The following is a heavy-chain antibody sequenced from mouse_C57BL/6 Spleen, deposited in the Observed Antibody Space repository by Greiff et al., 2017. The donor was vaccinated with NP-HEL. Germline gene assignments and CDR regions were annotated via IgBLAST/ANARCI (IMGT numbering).Heavy chain of an antibody. CDR2: INPSTGGT. J-gene: IGHJ1*03. Sequence: EVQLQQSGPELVKPGASVKISCKASGYSFTGYYMNWVKQSPEKSLEWIGEINPSTGGTTYNQKFKAKATLTVDKSSSTAYMQLKSLTSEDSAVYYCARGEGFYYGHQRYFDVWGTGTTVTVSS. CDR3: ARGEGFYYGHQRYFDV. CDR1: GYSFTGYY. D-gene: IGHD1-1*01. V-gene: IGHV1-42*01.